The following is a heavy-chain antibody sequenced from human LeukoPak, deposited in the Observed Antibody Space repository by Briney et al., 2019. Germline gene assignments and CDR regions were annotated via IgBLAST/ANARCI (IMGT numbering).Heavy chain of an antibody. CDR3: ARGYYDLWSGYYADY. D-gene: IGHD3-3*01. V-gene: IGHV3-7*03. CDR2: IKQDGSEK. J-gene: IGHJ4*02. Sequence: GGSLRLSCAASGFTFSSYWMSWVRQAPGKGLEWVANIKQDGSEKYYVDSVKGRFTTSRDNAKNSLYLQMNSLRAEDTAVYYCARGYYDLWSGYYADYWGQGTLVTVSS. CDR1: GFTFSSYW.